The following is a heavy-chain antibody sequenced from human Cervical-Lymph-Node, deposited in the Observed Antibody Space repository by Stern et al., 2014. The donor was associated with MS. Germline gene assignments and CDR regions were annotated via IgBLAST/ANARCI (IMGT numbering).Heavy chain of an antibody. V-gene: IGHV4-39*01. CDR1: GGSISSSTSY. CDR3: ARMEVTGDSYYYYYGLDV. Sequence: QVQLQESGPGLVKPSETLSLTCTVSGGSISSSTSYWAWIRQSPGKGLEWIGAVYYRGSTYYNQSLKSRVTLSVDTSKNRFSLRLISVTAADTAVYYCARMEVTGDSYYYYYGLDVWGQGTTVTVSS. CDR2: VYYRGST. D-gene: IGHD2-21*02. J-gene: IGHJ6*02.